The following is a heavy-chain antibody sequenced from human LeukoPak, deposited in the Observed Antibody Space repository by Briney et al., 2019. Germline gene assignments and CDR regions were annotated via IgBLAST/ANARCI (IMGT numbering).Heavy chain of an antibody. V-gene: IGHV5-51*01. D-gene: IGHD3-22*01. CDR3: ARQSGYYAFDF. CDR1: GYSFNTYW. J-gene: IGHJ4*02. Sequence: GESLQISCEGSGYSFNTYWIAWVRQVPGKGLEWMGIMNPSDFDVRKSPSFQGQVTISVDQSISTAYLEWSSLKASDTAIYYCARQSGYYAFDFWGQGTLVTVSS. CDR2: MNPSDFDV.